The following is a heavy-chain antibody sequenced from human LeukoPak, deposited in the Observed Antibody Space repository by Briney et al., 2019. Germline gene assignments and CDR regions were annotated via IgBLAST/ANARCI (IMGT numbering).Heavy chain of an antibody. V-gene: IGHV3-48*04. CDR2: ISSSSSTI. J-gene: IGHJ6*02. Sequence: GGSLRLSCAASGFTFSSYSMNWVRQAPGKGLEWVSYISSSSSTIYYADSVKGRFTISRDNAKNSLYLQMNSLRAEDTAVYYCASKNAGYSYGQYYYYGMDVWGQGTTVTVSS. CDR3: ASKNAGYSYGQYYYYGMDV. D-gene: IGHD5-18*01. CDR1: GFTFSSYS.